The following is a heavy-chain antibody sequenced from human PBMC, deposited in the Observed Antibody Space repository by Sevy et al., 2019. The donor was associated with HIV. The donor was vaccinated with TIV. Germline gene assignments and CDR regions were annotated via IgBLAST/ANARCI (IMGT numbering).Heavy chain of an antibody. CDR3: ARNWAAVPGGGGFYYGMDV. J-gene: IGHJ6*02. V-gene: IGHV3-48*03. CDR1: GFTFSSYE. D-gene: IGHD6-13*01. Sequence: GGSLRLSCAASGFTFSSYEMNWVRQAPGKGLQWASYISSSGTTIYYVDSVKRRFTISRDNAKNSLYLQMNSLRAEDTAVYYCARNWAAVPGGGGFYYGMDVWGQGTTVTVSS. CDR2: ISSSGTTI.